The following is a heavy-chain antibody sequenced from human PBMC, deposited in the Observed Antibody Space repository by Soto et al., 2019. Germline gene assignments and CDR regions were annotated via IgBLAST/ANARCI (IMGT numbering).Heavy chain of an antibody. CDR3: VKGEYYYDSSGYYPFDY. CDR1: GFTFSSYA. CDR2: ISTNGGST. V-gene: IGHV3-64D*06. J-gene: IGHJ4*02. Sequence: GGSLRLSCSASGFTFSSYAMHWVRQAPGKGLEYVSSISTNGGSTHYADSVKGRFTISRDNSKNTQYLQRSSLRADDTAVYYCVKGEYYYDSSGYYPFDYWGRGTLVTVSS. D-gene: IGHD3-22*01.